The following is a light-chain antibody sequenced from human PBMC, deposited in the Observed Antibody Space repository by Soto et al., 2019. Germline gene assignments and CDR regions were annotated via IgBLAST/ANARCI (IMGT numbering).Light chain of an antibody. J-gene: IGKJ1*01. Sequence: DIQRTQSPSALSASVGDRVTITCRASQGISNYLAWYQQKPGKVPKLLIYAASTLQSGVPARFSGSGSGTDFTHTISSMQPEDVATYYCQKYTRAPLTFDQGTKVEIK. V-gene: IGKV1-27*01. CDR1: QGISNY. CDR3: QKYTRAPLT. CDR2: AAS.